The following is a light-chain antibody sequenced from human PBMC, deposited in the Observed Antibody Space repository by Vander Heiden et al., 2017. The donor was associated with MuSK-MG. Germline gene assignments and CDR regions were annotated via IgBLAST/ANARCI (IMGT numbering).Light chain of an antibody. Sequence: DIQMTQSPSTLSASVGDRITISCRASQSVSTWLAWYQQKPGRAPKLLIYDASTLESGVSSRFSGSGSGTEFTLTISSLQPDDFATYYCQHYNGYSPTFGLGTKVEIK. J-gene: IGKJ1*01. CDR3: QHYNGYSPT. V-gene: IGKV1-5*01. CDR2: DAS. CDR1: QSVSTW.